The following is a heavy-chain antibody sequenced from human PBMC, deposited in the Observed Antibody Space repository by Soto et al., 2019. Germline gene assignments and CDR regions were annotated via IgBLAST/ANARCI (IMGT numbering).Heavy chain of an antibody. CDR3: ARDPTVTTVFYYGMDV. CDR1: GGTFSSYA. CDR2: IISIFGTA. Sequence: QVQLVQSGAEVKKPGSSVKVSCKASGGTFSSYAISWVRQAPGQGLEWMGGIISIFGTANYAQKFQGRVTITADKSTSTAYMELSSLRSEDTAVYYCARDPTVTTVFYYGMDVWGQGTTVTVSS. J-gene: IGHJ6*02. V-gene: IGHV1-69*06. D-gene: IGHD4-17*01.